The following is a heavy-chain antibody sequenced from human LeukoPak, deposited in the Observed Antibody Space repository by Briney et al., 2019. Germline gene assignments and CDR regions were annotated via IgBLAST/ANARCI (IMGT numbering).Heavy chain of an antibody. CDR1: GYTFTSYG. V-gene: IGHV1-18*01. D-gene: IGHD2-15*01. J-gene: IGHJ6*02. CDR3: ATDPVVVVAATPRANYYYYGMDV. Sequence: ASVKVSCKASGYTFTSYGISWVRQAPGQGLEWMGWISAYNGNTNYAQKLQGRVTMTTDTSTSTAYMELRSLRSDDAAVYYWATDPVVVVAATPRANYYYYGMDVWGQGTTVTVSS. CDR2: ISAYNGNT.